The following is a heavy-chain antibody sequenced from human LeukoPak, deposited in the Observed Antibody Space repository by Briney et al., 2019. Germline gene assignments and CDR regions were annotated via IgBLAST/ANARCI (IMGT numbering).Heavy chain of an antibody. CDR3: ARGPVGATSRNWFDP. Sequence: GGSLRLSCAASGFNFTFYNMNWVRQAPGKGLEWVSSISSSSSYIYYADSVKGRFTISRDNAKSSLFLQMNSLRVEDTAVYYCARGPVGATSRNWFDPWGQGTLVTVSS. CDR1: GFNFTFYN. D-gene: IGHD1-26*01. V-gene: IGHV3-21*01. J-gene: IGHJ5*02. CDR2: ISSSSSYI.